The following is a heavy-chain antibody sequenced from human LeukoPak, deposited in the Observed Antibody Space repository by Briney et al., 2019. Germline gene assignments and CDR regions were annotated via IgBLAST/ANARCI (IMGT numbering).Heavy chain of an antibody. V-gene: IGHV4-4*09. CDR2: IYHSGTT. CDR1: AGSINNYY. J-gene: IGHJ5*02. CDR3: ARKDIVYLGFDP. D-gene: IGHD5-12*01. Sequence: WDTMCHTFTVSAGSINNYYWSWLRQPPGEGLEWIGFIYHSGTTYYSPSLKSRIIISIDTSKNQFSLKLSSVTAADTAVYYCARKDIVYLGFDPWGQGTLVTVSS.